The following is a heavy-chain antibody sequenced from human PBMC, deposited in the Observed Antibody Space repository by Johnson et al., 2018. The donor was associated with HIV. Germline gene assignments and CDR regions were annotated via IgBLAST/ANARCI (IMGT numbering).Heavy chain of an antibody. D-gene: IGHD1-26*01. Sequence: QVLLVESGGGVVQPGRSLRLSCAASGFTFSSYAMHWVRQAPGKGLEWVAVISYDGSNKYYADSVKGRFNISRDNAKNSLFLQMNSLRAEDTALYYCARRGWELWTTQNAFDIWGQGTMVTVSS. CDR3: ARRGWELWTTQNAFDI. V-gene: IGHV3-30-3*01. CDR2: ISYDGSNK. CDR1: GFTFSSYA. J-gene: IGHJ3*02.